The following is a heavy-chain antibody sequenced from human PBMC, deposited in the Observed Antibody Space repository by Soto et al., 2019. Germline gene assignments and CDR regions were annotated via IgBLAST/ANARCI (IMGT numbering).Heavy chain of an antibody. V-gene: IGHV4-59*08. Sequence: SETLSLTCTVAGGSIIYYYWSWIRQPPGKGLEWIGYIYYSGSTNYNPSLKSRVTISVDTSKNQFSLKLSSVTAADTAVYYCGRRSKELSFDIWGQGTMVTVSS. CDR3: GRRSKELSFDI. CDR2: IYYSGST. J-gene: IGHJ3*02. CDR1: GGSIIYYY. D-gene: IGHD1-26*01.